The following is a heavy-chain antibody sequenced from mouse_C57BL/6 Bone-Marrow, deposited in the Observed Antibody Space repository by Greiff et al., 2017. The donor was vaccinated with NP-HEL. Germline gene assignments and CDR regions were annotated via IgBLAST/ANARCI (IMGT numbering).Heavy chain of an antibody. J-gene: IGHJ2*01. CDR2: IYPGSGST. D-gene: IGHD2-1*01. CDR1: GYTFTSYW. V-gene: IGHV1-55*01. Sequence: QVQLQQPGAELVKPGASVKMSCKASGYTFTSYWITWVKQRPGQGLEWIGDIYPGSGSTNYNEKFKSKATLTVDTSSSTAYMQLSSLTSEDSAVYYCARPLYRRDYFDYWGQGTTLTVSS. CDR3: ARPLYRRDYFDY.